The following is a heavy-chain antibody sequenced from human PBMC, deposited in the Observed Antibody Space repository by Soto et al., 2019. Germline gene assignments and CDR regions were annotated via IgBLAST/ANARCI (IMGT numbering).Heavy chain of an antibody. CDR1: GDTFGSYA. J-gene: IGHJ5*02. D-gene: IGHD6-13*01. V-gene: IGHV3-23*01. CDR2: ISGSGGST. CDR3: AKASQSGIAAGGGIPRGWFYP. Sequence: PGGPLRLSCAASGDTFGSYAMTWVRQAPGKELEWVSAISGSGGSTYCADSVKGRFTISRDNSKNTLYLQMNSLRAEDTAVDYCAKASQSGIAAGGGIPRGWFYPWGQGTLVTVSS.